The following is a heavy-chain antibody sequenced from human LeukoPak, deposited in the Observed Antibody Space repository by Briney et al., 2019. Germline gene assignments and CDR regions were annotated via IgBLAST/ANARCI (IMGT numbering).Heavy chain of an antibody. CDR1: GGSISSGGYY. Sequence: SETLSLTCTVSGGSISSGGYYWSWIRQPPGKGLEWIGYIYHSGSTYYNPSLKSRVTISVDRSKNQFSLKLSSVTAADTAVYYCARTAMLPYYYYYMDVWGKGTTVTVSS. J-gene: IGHJ6*03. CDR3: ARTAMLPYYYYYMDV. D-gene: IGHD2-2*01. V-gene: IGHV4-30-2*01. CDR2: IYHSGST.